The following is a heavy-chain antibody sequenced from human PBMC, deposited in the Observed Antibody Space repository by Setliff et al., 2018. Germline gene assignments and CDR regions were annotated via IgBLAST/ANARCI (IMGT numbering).Heavy chain of an antibody. V-gene: IGHV4-59*11. CDR2: IYYSGST. Sequence: SETLSLTCTVSGGSISSHYWSWIRQPPGKGLEWIGSIYYSGSTNYNPSLKSRVTISVDTSKNQFSLKLSSVTAADTAVYYCARERSSSWPTKYYFDYWGQGTLVTVSS. CDR3: ARERSSSWPTKYYFDY. J-gene: IGHJ4*02. D-gene: IGHD6-13*01. CDR1: GGSISSHY.